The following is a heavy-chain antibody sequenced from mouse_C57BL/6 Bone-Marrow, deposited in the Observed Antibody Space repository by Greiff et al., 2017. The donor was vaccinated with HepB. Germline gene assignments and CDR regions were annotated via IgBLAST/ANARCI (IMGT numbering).Heavy chain of an antibody. J-gene: IGHJ1*03. Sequence: EVKLMESGPGLVKPSQSLSLTCSVTGYSITSGYYWNWIRQFPGNKLEWMGYISYDGSNNYNPSLKNRISITRDTSKNQFFLKLNSVTTEDTATYYGARDDYDGGLYWYFDVWGTGTTVTVSS. CDR3: ARDDYDGGLYWYFDV. CDR1: GYSITSGYY. V-gene: IGHV3-6*01. D-gene: IGHD2-4*01. CDR2: ISYDGSN.